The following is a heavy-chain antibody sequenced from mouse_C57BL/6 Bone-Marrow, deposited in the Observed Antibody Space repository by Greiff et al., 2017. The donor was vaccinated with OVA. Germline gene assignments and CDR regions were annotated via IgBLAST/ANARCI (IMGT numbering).Heavy chain of an antibody. CDR1: GFTFSDSG. Sequence: EVQVVASWGGLVKPGGSLKLSCAASGFTFSDSGMHWVRQAPEKGLEWVAYISSGSSTIYYADTVKGRFTISRDNAKNTLFLQMTSLRSEDTAMYYCARNYYYAMDYWGQGTSVTVSS. CDR3: ARNYYYAMDY. J-gene: IGHJ4*01. CDR2: ISSGSSTI. V-gene: IGHV5-17*01.